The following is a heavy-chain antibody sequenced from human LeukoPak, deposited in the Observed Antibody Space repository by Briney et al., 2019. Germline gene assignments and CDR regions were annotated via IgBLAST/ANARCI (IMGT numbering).Heavy chain of an antibody. CDR1: GGSISSYY. Sequence: SETLSLTCTASGGSISSYYWSWIRQPPGKGLEWIGYIYYSGSTNYNPSLKSRVTISVDTSKNQFSLKLSSVTAADTAVYYCARAFKIYYYDSSGNSGHAFDIWGQGTMVTVSS. CDR2: IYYSGST. D-gene: IGHD3-22*01. CDR3: ARAFKIYYYDSSGNSGHAFDI. V-gene: IGHV4-59*01. J-gene: IGHJ3*02.